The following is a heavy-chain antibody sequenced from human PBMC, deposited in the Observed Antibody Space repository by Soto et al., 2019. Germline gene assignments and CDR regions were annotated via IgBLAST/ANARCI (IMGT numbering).Heavy chain of an antibody. CDR2: IYPGDSDT. CDR3: ARHPQDYYDSSGYFDY. CDR1: GYSFTSYW. Sequence: GESLKISCKGSGYSFTSYWIGWVRQMPGKGLEWMGIIYPGDSDTRYSPSFQGQVTISADKSISTAYLQWSSLKASDTAMYYCARHPQDYYDSSGYFDYWGQGTLVTVSS. J-gene: IGHJ4*02. V-gene: IGHV5-51*01. D-gene: IGHD3-22*01.